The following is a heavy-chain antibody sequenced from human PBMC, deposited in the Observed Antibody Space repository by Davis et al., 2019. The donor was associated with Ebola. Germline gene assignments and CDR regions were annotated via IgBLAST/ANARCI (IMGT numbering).Heavy chain of an antibody. CDR3: ARTTVAMYYFDY. CDR1: GGTFSSYA. D-gene: IGHD4-23*01. J-gene: IGHJ4*02. V-gene: IGHV1-69*13. Sequence: SVKVSCKASGGTFSSYAISWVRQAPGQGLEWMGGIIPIFGTANYAQKFQGRVTITADESTSTAYMELSSLRSEDTAVYYCARTTVAMYYFDYWGQGTLVTVSS. CDR2: IIPIFGTA.